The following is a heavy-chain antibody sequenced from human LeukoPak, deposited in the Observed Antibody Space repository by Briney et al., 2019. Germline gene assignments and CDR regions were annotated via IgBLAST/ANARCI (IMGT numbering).Heavy chain of an antibody. CDR1: GFTFSSYN. CDR3: AKDSPGYSYGSGFDY. CDR2: IRYDGSNK. D-gene: IGHD5-18*01. V-gene: IGHV3-30*02. J-gene: IGHJ4*02. Sequence: GGSLRLSCAASGFTFSSYNMHWVRQAPGKGLEWVAFIRYDGSNKYYADSVKGRFTISRDNSKNTLYLQMNSLRAEDTAVYYCAKDSPGYSYGSGFDYWGQGTLVTVSS.